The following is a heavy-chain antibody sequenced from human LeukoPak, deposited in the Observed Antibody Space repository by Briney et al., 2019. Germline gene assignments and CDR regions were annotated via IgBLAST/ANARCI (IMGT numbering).Heavy chain of an antibody. Sequence: SETLSLTCAVYGGSFSGYYWSWIRQPPGKGLEWIGEINHSGSTNYNPSLKSRVTISVDTSKNQFSLKLSSVTAADTAVYYCARQHYDYVWGSYRPYYFDYWGQGTQVTVSS. V-gene: IGHV4-34*01. CDR1: GGSFSGYY. J-gene: IGHJ4*02. CDR3: ARQHYDYVWGSYRPYYFDY. D-gene: IGHD3-16*02. CDR2: INHSGST.